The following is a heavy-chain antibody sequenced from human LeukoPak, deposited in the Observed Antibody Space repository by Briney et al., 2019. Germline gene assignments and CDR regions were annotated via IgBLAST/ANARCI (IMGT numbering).Heavy chain of an antibody. D-gene: IGHD6-19*01. CDR1: GGSISSGSYY. Sequence: SETLSLTCTVSGGSISSGSYYWSWIRQPAGKGLEWIGRIYTSGSTNYNPSLKSRVTISVDTSKNQFSLKLSSVTAVDTAVYYCARVRRFIAVAGTSYYYYMDVWGKGTTVTISS. J-gene: IGHJ6*03. CDR2: IYTSGST. CDR3: ARVRRFIAVAGTSYYYYMDV. V-gene: IGHV4-61*02.